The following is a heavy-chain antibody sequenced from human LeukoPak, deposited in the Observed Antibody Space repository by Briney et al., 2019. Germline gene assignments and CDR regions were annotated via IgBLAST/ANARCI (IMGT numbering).Heavy chain of an antibody. Sequence: PSETLSLTCTVSGGSISSGGYYWSWIRQHPGTGLEWIGYIYYSGSTYYNPSLKSRVTISVDTSKNQFSLKLSSVTAADTAVYYCAGSYSHSYYYGMDVWGKGTTVTVSS. J-gene: IGHJ6*04. CDR3: AGSYSHSYYYGMDV. V-gene: IGHV4-31*03. D-gene: IGHD3-10*01. CDR2: IYYSGST. CDR1: GGSISSGGYY.